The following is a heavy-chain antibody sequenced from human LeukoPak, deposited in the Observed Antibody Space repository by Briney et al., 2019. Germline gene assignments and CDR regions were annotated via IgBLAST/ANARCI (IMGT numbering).Heavy chain of an antibody. D-gene: IGHD3-22*01. CDR1: GYTFTSYD. J-gene: IGHJ4*02. CDR3: ARGYDSSGYYYGY. V-gene: IGHV1-8*02. Sequence: ASVKVSCKASGYTFTSYDINWVRQATGQGLEWMGWMSPNSGNTGYAQKFQGRVTMTRNTSISTAYMELSSLRSEDTAVYYCARGYDSSGYYYGYWGQGTLVTVSS. CDR2: MSPNSGNT.